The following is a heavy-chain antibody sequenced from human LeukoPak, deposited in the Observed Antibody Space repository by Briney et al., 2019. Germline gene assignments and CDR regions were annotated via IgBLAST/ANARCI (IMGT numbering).Heavy chain of an antibody. V-gene: IGHV5-51*01. CDR1: GYSFTSYW. CDR3: AIRRTIFGVAHDAFDI. J-gene: IGHJ3*02. CDR2: IYPGDSDT. Sequence: GESLKISFKGSGYSFTSYWIGWVRQMPGKGLEWMGIIYPGDSDTRYSPSFQGQVTISADKSISTAYLQWSSLKASDTAMYYCAIRRTIFGVAHDAFDIWGQGTMVTVSS. D-gene: IGHD3-3*01.